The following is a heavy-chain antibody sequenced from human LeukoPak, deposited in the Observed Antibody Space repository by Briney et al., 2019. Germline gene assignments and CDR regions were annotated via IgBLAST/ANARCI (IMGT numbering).Heavy chain of an antibody. D-gene: IGHD6-19*01. V-gene: IGHV3-11*01. J-gene: IGHJ4*02. Sequence: GGSLGLSCAVSGFNVNDYYISWIRQAPGKGLEWVSDIGSSDAIIAYGDSVRGRFTISRDFASNSLYLQMTSLRVEDTAVYYCAREIVAGAFDSWGQGTLVTVSS. CDR1: GFNVNDYY. CDR2: IGSSDAII. CDR3: AREIVAGAFDS.